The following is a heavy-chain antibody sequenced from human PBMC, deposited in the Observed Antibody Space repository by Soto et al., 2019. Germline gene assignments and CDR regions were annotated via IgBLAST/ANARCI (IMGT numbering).Heavy chain of an antibody. CDR2: IYYSGST. J-gene: IGHJ6*02. CDR3: ARGPGGGSGYCYAADGMDV. D-gene: IGHD3-22*01. CDR1: GGYVSSGSYY. Sequence: QVQLQESGPGLVEPSETLSLCYTVSGGYVSSGSYYWSWVRQPPGKGLERMGYIYYSGSTNYTTSHRGRVTISVDTSKNRFSLKLSSVTAADTAVYYSARGPGGGSGYCYAADGMDVWGQGTTVTVSS. V-gene: IGHV4-61*01.